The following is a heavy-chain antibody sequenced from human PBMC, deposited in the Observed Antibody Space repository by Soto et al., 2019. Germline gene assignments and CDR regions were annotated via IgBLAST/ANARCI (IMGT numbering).Heavy chain of an antibody. CDR3: ARGGYYDNVWGKLSHYGLDK. CDR2: ISPYDDKT. D-gene: IGHD3-16*01. CDR1: GYTFIKYG. J-gene: IGHJ6*02. V-gene: IGHV1-18*01. Sequence: QVQLAQSPAEVKKPGASVRVSCKASGYTFIKYGFAWVRQAPGQGLEWMGWISPYDDKTIYAQTFQGRVTLNADRSTRTVYLDLRSLKSNDTAVYYCARGGYYDNVWGKLSHYGLDKWGQGTSVTVSS.